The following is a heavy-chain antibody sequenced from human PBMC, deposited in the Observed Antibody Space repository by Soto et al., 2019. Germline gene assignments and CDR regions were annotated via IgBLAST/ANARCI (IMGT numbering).Heavy chain of an antibody. V-gene: IGHV3-23*01. CDR1: GFTFSSYA. D-gene: IGHD2-15*01. Sequence: PGGSLRLSCAASGFTFSSYAMSWVRQAPGKGLEWVSAISGSGGSTYYADSVKGRFTISRDNSKNTLYLQMNSLRAEDTAVYYCAKASCSGGSCYSRYYYHCYGMDVWGQGTTVTVSS. J-gene: IGHJ6*02. CDR2: ISGSGGST. CDR3: AKASCSGGSCYSRYYYHCYGMDV.